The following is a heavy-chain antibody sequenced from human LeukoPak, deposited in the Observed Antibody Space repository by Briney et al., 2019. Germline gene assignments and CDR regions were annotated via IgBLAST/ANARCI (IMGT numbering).Heavy chain of an antibody. CDR2: IIPIFGTA. CDR3: ARGVYDSSGYYPFDY. J-gene: IGHJ4*02. D-gene: IGHD3-22*01. CDR1: GGTFSSYA. Sequence: ASVKVSCKASGGTFSSYAISWVRQAPGQGLEWMGGIIPIFGTANYAQKFQGRVTITADESTSTAYMELSSLRSEDTAVYYCARGVYDSSGYYPFDYWGQGTLVTVSS. V-gene: IGHV1-69*13.